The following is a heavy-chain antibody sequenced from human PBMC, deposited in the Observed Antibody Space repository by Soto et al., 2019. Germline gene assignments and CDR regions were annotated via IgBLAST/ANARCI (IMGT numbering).Heavy chain of an antibody. D-gene: IGHD3-10*01. CDR1: GGSISNSGYY. V-gene: IGHV4-39*01. CDR3: ARHVFYGSGTYYLFDS. CDR2: MYFIGRST. J-gene: IGHJ4*02. Sequence: QLQLQESGPGLVKPSETLSLTCTVSGGSISNSGYYWGWIRQPPGKGLEWIGSMYFIGRSTYDNQALKSRATISVDTSKNQFSLRLSSVTAADTAVYYCARHVFYGSGTYYLFDSWGQGILATVSS.